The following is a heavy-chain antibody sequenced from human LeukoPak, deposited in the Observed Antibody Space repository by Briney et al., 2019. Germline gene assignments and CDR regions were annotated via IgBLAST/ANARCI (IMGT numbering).Heavy chain of an antibody. V-gene: IGHV3-30*18. D-gene: IGHD1-26*01. CDR3: AKEVGNGMDV. CDR2: IPYDGSYK. CDR1: GFTFSTYG. Sequence: QPGRSLRLSCAASGFTFSTYGFHWVRQAPGKGLEWVAVIPYDGSYKYYADSVKGRFTISRDNSKNTLYLQMNTLRAEDTAVYYCAKEVGNGMDVWGQGTTVTVSS. J-gene: IGHJ6*02.